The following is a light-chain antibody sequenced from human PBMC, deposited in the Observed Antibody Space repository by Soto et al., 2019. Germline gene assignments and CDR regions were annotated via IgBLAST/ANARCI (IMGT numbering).Light chain of an antibody. CDR2: EVT. CDR1: SSDVGAYNY. Sequence: QSALTQPPSASGSPGQSVTISCTGTSSDVGAYNYVAWYQQYPGKAPKLMIYEVTKRPSGVPDRFSGSKSGNTASLAISGVRSEDEAFYYCATWSDSLKGWVFGGGTKLTVL. J-gene: IGLJ3*02. CDR3: ATWSDSLKGWV. V-gene: IGLV2-8*01.